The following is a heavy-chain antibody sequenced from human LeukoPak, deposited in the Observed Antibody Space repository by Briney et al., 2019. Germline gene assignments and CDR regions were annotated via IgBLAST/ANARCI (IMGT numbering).Heavy chain of an antibody. V-gene: IGHV3-30-3*01. J-gene: IGHJ6*02. CDR2: ISYDGSNK. CDR1: GFTFSSYA. CDR3: ARDPVPVYCSSTSCYSHCYGMDV. Sequence: GGSLRLSCAASGFTFSSYAMHWVRQAPGKGLEWVAVISYDGSNKYYADSVKGRFTISRDNSKNTLYLQMNSLRAEDTAVYYCARDPVPVYCSSTSCYSHCYGMDVWGQGTTVTVSS. D-gene: IGHD2-2*02.